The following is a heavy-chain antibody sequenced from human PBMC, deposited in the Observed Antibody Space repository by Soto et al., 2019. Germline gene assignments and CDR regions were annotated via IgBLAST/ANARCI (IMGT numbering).Heavy chain of an antibody. D-gene: IGHD6-6*01. CDR3: ARDNPSGPAAARPYYGMDV. CDR1: GGTFSSYA. Sequence: ASVKVSCKASGGTFSSYAISWVRQAPGQGLEWMGGIIPIFGTANYAQKFQGRVTITADESTSTAYMELSSLRSEDTAVFYCARDNPSGPAAARPYYGMDVWGQGTTVTVSS. J-gene: IGHJ6*02. CDR2: IIPIFGTA. V-gene: IGHV1-69*13.